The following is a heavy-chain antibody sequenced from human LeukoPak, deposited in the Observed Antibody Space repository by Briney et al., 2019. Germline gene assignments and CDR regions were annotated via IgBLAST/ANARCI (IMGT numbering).Heavy chain of an antibody. CDR2: INPNSGGT. V-gene: IGHV1-2*02. CDR1: GYTFSGYY. CDR3: ARVLRYYDILSKPFDY. J-gene: IGHJ4*02. D-gene: IGHD3-9*01. Sequence: ASVKVSCKASGYTFSGYYVHWVRQAPGHGLEWMGWINPNSGGTNYAQKFQGRVTLTRDTSINTAYMELSRLRSDGTAVYYCARVLRYYDILSKPFDYWGQGTLVTVSS.